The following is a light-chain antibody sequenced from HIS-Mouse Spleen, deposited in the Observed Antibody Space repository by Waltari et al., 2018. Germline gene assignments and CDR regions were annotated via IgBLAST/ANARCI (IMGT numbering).Light chain of an antibody. Sequence: DIQLTQSPSFLSAPVGDRITITCRASQGISSYLAWYQQKPGKAPKLLIYAASTLQSGVPSRFSGSGSGTEFTLTISSLQPEDFAVYYCQQYGSSPYTFGQGTKLEIK. CDR1: QGISSY. J-gene: IGKJ2*01. CDR2: AAS. CDR3: QQYGSSPYT. V-gene: IGKV1-9*01.